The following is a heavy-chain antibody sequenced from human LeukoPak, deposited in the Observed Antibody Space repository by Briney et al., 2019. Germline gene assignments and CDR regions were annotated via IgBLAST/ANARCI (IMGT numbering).Heavy chain of an antibody. CDR1: GGSFSGYY. D-gene: IGHD6-13*01. J-gene: IGHJ4*02. CDR2: INHSGST. Sequence: SETLSLTCAVYGGSFSGYYWSWIRQPPGKGLEWIGEINHSGSTNYSPSLKSRVTISVDTSKNQFSLKLSSVTAADTAVYYCASPWTGYSSTQDDYWGQGTLVTVSS. V-gene: IGHV4-34*01. CDR3: ASPWTGYSSTQDDY.